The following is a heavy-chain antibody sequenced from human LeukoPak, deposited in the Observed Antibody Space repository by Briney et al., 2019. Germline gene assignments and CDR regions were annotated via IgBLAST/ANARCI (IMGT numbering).Heavy chain of an antibody. V-gene: IGHV3-15*01. D-gene: IGHD1-26*01. J-gene: IGHJ4*02. CDR2: IKSKTDGETT. CDR1: GFTFSSAW. Sequence: GGSLRLSCAASGFTFSSAWMSWVRQAPGKRLEWVGRIKSKTDGETTDYAAPVKGRFTISRDDSENTLYLQMNSLRSEDTAVYYCTTDLRWELAPSDYWGQGTLVTVSS. CDR3: TTDLRWELAPSDY.